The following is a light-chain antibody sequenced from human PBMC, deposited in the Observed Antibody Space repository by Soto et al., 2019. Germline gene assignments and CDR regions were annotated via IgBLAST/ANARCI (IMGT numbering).Light chain of an antibody. J-gene: IGKJ1*01. V-gene: IGKV3-15*01. CDR2: GAS. CDR1: QSVSSN. Sequence: EIVMTQSPATLSVSPGETATLSCWASQSVSSNLAWYQQKPGQAPRLLIYGASTRATDIPDRFSGSGSGTAFTLTISSLQSEDFAVYYCQQYNNFWTFGQGTKVEIK. CDR3: QQYNNFWT.